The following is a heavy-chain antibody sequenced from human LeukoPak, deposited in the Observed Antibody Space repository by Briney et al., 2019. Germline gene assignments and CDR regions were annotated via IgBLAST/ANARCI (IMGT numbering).Heavy chain of an antibody. CDR3: ARSTYYYDSSGYYEGNWFDP. Sequence: PSQTLSLTCTVSGGSISSGGYYWSWIRQHPGKGLEWIGYIYYSGSTYYNPSLKSRVTISVDTSKNQFSLKLSSVTAADTAVYYCARSTYYYDSSGYYEGNWFDPWGQGTLVTVSS. D-gene: IGHD3-22*01. V-gene: IGHV4-31*03. CDR1: GGSISSGGYY. J-gene: IGHJ5*02. CDR2: IYYSGST.